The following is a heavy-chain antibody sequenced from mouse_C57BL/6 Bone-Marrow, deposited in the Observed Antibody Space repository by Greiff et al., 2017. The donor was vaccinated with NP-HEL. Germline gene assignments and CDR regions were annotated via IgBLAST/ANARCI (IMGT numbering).Heavy chain of an antibody. CDR2: IHPNSGST. CDR3: AREEYFYYYGSGGDY. Sequence: QVQLQQPGAELVKPGASVKLSCKASGYTFTSYWMHWVKQRPGQGLEWIGMIHPNSGSTNYNEKFKSKATLTVDKSSSTAYMQLSSLTSEDSAVYCWAREEYFYYYGSGGDYWGQGTTLTVSS. V-gene: IGHV1-64*01. J-gene: IGHJ2*01. D-gene: IGHD1-1*01. CDR1: GYTFTSYW.